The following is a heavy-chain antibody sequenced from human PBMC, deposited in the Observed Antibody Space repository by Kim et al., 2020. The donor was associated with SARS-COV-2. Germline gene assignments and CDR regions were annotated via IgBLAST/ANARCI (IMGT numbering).Heavy chain of an antibody. V-gene: IGHV4-59*01. CDR3: ARELSTWPNWFDP. Sequence: NYNPPHKGRVTISLDRSKTQFSLNLSSVTAADTAVYYCARELSTWPNWFDPWGQGTLVTVSS. J-gene: IGHJ5*02.